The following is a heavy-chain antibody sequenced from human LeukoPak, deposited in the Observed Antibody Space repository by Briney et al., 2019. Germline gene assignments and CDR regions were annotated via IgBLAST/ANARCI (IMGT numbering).Heavy chain of an antibody. J-gene: IGHJ5*02. V-gene: IGHV4-30-4*08. CDR1: GGSITSGGYY. CDR3: ARVRPVITYYYDSSVYYFSP. CDR2: IYYSGST. Sequence: SETLSLTCTVSGGSITSGGYYWSWIRQHPGKGLEWIGSIYYSGSTYYNPSLKSRVTISVDTSKNQFSLKLSSVTAADTAVYYCARVRPVITYYYDSSVYYFSPWGQGTLVTVSS. D-gene: IGHD3-22*01.